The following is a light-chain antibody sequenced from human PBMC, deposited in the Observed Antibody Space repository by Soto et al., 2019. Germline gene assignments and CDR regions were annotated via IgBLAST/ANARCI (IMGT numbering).Light chain of an antibody. CDR1: SGHTSYA. CDR2: LNSDGSH. J-gene: IGLJ3*02. Sequence: QSVLTQSPTASASLGASVKLTCTLSSGHTSYAIAWHQQQPEKGPRYLMKLNSDGSHSKGDGIPDRFSASSSGAERYLTIPGLQSEDEADYSCKTCSTGIRVFGGGTKLTVL. CDR3: KTCSTGIRV. V-gene: IGLV4-69*01.